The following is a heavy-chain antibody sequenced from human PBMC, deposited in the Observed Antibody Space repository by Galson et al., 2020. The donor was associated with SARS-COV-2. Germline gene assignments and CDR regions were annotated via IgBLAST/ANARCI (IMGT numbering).Heavy chain of an antibody. CDR2: IDPSDSYT. CDR3: ARLFFACRGGSCYPRGYFQH. J-gene: IGHJ1*01. D-gene: IGHD2-15*01. V-gene: IGHV5-10-1*01. Sequence: GESLKISCKGSGYSFTSYWISWVRQMPGKGLEWMGRIDPSDSYTNYSPSFQGHVTISADKSISTAYLQWSSLKASDTAMYYCARLFFACRGGSCYPRGYFQHWGQGTLVTVSS. CDR1: GYSFTSYW.